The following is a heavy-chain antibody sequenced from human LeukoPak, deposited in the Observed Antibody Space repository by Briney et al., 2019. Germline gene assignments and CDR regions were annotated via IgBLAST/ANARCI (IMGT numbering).Heavy chain of an antibody. Sequence: PGRSLRLSCAASGFTFSSYGMHWVRQAPGKGLEWVAVISYDGSNKYYADSVKGRFTISRDNSKNTLYLQMNSLRAEDTAVYYCARDRPSIYGSGKEAFDIWGQGTMVTVSS. V-gene: IGHV3-30*03. J-gene: IGHJ3*02. CDR1: GFTFSSYG. D-gene: IGHD3-10*01. CDR3: ARDRPSIYGSGKEAFDI. CDR2: ISYDGSNK.